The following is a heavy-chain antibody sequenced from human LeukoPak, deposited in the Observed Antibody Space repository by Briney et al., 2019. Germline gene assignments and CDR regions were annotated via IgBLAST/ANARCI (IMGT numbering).Heavy chain of an antibody. V-gene: IGHV3-23*01. CDR1: GFTFSNYA. J-gene: IGHJ4*02. CDR3: ARASWVSSIDAVR. D-gene: IGHD6-13*01. CDR2: IGGGDDI. Sequence: GGSLRLSCAASGFTFSNYAMNWVRQAPGKGLEWVAGIGGGDDIHYADSVKGRFTLSSDISRNTVYFQLNNLRVEDTAIYYCARASWVSSIDAVRWGQGTLVTVSS.